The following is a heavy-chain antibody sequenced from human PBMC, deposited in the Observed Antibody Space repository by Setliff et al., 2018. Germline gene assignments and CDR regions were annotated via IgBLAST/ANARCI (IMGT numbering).Heavy chain of an antibody. CDR2: VGYNGNT. D-gene: IGHD1-26*01. Sequence: SETLSLTCTVSGGSINNYHWNWIRQPPGKGLEWVGYVGYNGNTHYNPSLNSRVTMSVDTSKNQFSLKLTSVSAADTAVYYCARWGENSGRPDWRAFDIWGQGTMVTVSS. CDR1: GGSINNYH. V-gene: IGHV4-59*01. CDR3: ARWGENSGRPDWRAFDI. J-gene: IGHJ3*02.